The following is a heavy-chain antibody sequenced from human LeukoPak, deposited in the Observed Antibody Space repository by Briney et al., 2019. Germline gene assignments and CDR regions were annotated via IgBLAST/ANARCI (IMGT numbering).Heavy chain of an antibody. CDR1: GGSFSAYY. CDR2: ISHNGNS. D-gene: IGHD3-16*01. J-gene: IGHJ6*03. CDR3: ARLYTYPYFYMDV. V-gene: IGHV4-34*01. Sequence: PLETLSLTCAVYGGSFSAYYWSWIRQPPGKGLEWIGEISHNGNSDYNPSLTSRVTISVDASKNQFSLDLMSVTAADTAVYYCARLYTYPYFYMDVWGKGTTVTVSS.